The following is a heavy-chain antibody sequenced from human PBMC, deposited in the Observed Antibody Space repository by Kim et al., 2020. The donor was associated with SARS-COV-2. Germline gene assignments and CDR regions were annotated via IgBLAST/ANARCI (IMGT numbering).Heavy chain of an antibody. Sequence: GGSLRLSCAASGFTFNNYAMNWVRQAPGKGLEWVSDISGSGFSTYYADSVKGRFTISRDNSKNTLYLQMNSLRAEDTALYYCARSHNFGELNFDYWGQGTLVTISS. CDR3: ARSHNFGELNFDY. CDR2: ISGSGFST. D-gene: IGHD3-10*01. V-gene: IGHV3-23*01. CDR1: GFTFNNYA. J-gene: IGHJ4*02.